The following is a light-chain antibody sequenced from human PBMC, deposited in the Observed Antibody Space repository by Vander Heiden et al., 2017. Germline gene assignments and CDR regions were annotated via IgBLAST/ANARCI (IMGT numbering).Light chain of an antibody. CDR2: EVS. J-gene: IGLJ2*01. Sequence: QSALTQPASVAGSPGQSITISCTGTSSDVGSYNLVSWYQQHPGKAPKLMIYEVSKRPSGVSNRFSGSKSGNTASLTISGLQADGEADYYCCSYAGSSSVIFGGGTKVTVL. CDR3: CSYAGSSSVI. V-gene: IGLV2-23*02. CDR1: SSDVGSYNL.